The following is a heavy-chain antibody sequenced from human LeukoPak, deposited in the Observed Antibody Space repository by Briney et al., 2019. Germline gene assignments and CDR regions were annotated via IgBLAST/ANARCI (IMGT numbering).Heavy chain of an antibody. Sequence: GASVKVSCKASGGTFSSYAISWVRQAPGQGLEWMGGIIPIFGTANYAQKFQGRVTITADESTSTAYMELSSLRSEGTAVYYCAREGGDCSSTSCYRYWGQGTLVTVSS. CDR2: IIPIFGTA. V-gene: IGHV1-69*13. D-gene: IGHD2-2*01. CDR1: GGTFSSYA. J-gene: IGHJ4*02. CDR3: AREGGDCSSTSCYRY.